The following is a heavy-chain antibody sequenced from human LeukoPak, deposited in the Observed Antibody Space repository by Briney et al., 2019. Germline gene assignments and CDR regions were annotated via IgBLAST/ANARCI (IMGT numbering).Heavy chain of an antibody. J-gene: IGHJ3*02. V-gene: IGHV3-23*01. Sequence: GGSLRPSCAASGFTFRSYVMSWVRQAPGKGLEWVSAITGSGETTYYADSVKGRFIISRDNSKNTLYLQMDSLRAEDTAIYYCAKVQVHYYGSGTDAFDIWGQGTMVTVSS. CDR1: GFTFRSYV. CDR3: AKVQVHYYGSGTDAFDI. D-gene: IGHD3-10*01. CDR2: ITGSGETT.